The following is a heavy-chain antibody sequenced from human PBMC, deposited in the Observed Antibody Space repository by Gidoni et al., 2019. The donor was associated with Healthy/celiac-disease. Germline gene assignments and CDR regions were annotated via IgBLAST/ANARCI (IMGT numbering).Heavy chain of an antibody. CDR2: IYTSGST. V-gene: IGHV4-61*02. D-gene: IGHD6-19*01. CDR1: GCSISSGSYY. CDR3: ARVRGWYYFDY. J-gene: IGHJ4*02. Sequence: QVQLQESGPGLVTPSQTLSLTCTVSGCSISSGSYYWSWIRQPAGKGLEWSGRIYTSGSTNYNPSLKSRVTIAVDTSKNQFSLKLSSVTAADTAVYYCARVRGWYYFDYWGQGTLVTVSS.